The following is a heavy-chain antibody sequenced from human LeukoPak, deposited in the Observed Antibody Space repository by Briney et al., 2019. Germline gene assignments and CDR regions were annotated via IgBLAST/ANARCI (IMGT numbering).Heavy chain of an antibody. V-gene: IGHV3-33*01. CDR2: IWYDGSIK. Sequence: GGSLRLSCAASGFTFSTYGMHWVRQAPGKGLEWVAVIWYDGSIKYYGDSVKGRFTISRDNSKNTLYLQMNSLRAEDTAVYYCARGQQSGSYYYYGMDVWGQGTTVTVSS. CDR3: ARGQQSGSYYYYGMDV. J-gene: IGHJ6*02. CDR1: GFTFSTYG. D-gene: IGHD1-26*01.